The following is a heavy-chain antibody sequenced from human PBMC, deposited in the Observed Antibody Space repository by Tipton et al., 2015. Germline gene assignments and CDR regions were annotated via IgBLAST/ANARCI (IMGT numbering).Heavy chain of an antibody. CDR1: GGSFSGYY. J-gene: IGHJ5*02. D-gene: IGHD3-9*01. CDR3: ANFDIRGWFDP. Sequence: TLSLTCAVYGGSFSGYYWSWIRQPPGKGLEWIGYISYSGNTNYNPSLKSRVTISVDTSKNQFSLKLSSVTAADTAVYYCANFDIRGWFDPWGQGTLVTVSS. V-gene: IGHV4-59*01. CDR2: ISYSGNT.